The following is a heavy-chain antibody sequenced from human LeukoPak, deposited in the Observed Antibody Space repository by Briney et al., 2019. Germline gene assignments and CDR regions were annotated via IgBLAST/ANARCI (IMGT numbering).Heavy chain of an antibody. Sequence: PGGSLRLSCAASGFTVSSNYMNWVRQAPEKGLEWVSVIYSGGSTYYADSVKGRFTISRDNSKNTLYLQMNSLRAEDTAVYYCAKTVTMIVVNNWFDPWGQGTLVTVSS. D-gene: IGHD3-22*01. CDR2: IYSGGST. J-gene: IGHJ5*02. V-gene: IGHV3-66*01. CDR1: GFTVSSNY. CDR3: AKTVTMIVVNNWFDP.